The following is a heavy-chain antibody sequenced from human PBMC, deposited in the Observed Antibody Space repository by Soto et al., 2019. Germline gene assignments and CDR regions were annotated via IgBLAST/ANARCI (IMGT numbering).Heavy chain of an antibody. CDR3: SRDTAVSGGLNFEY. V-gene: IGHV3-15*01. D-gene: IGHD6-19*01. Sequence: GGSLRLSCAASGFTFSNAWMSWVRQAPGKGLEWVGRIKSKTDGGTTEYAAPVKGRFTISRDDSKNTLYLQMNSLKTEDTAVYYCSRDTAVSGGLNFEYWGQGTLVTVSS. J-gene: IGHJ4*02. CDR1: GFTFSNAW. CDR2: IKSKTDGGTT.